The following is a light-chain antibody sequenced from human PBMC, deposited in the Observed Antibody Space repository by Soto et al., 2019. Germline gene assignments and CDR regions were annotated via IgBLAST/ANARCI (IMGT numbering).Light chain of an antibody. V-gene: IGLV2-14*01. CDR2: DVS. CDR3: SSYTTSSTHV. Sequence: ALTQPASVSGSPGQSIAISCTGTSSDVGGYNYVSWYQQHPGKAPKPMIYDVSNRPSGVSDRFSGPKSGNTASLTISGLQAEDEADYYCSSYTTSSTHVFGTGTKVTVL. J-gene: IGLJ1*01. CDR1: SSDVGGYNY.